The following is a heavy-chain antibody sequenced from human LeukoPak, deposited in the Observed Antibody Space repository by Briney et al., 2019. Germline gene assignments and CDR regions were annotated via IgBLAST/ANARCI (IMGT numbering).Heavy chain of an antibody. Sequence: GGSLRLSCAASGFTFSSYAMHWVRQAPGKGLEWVAVISYDGSNKYYADSVKGRFTISRDNSKNTLYLQMNSLRAEDTAVYYCAREPIYCGGDCYTRYFDHWGQGTLVTVSS. CDR1: GFTFSSYA. CDR2: ISYDGSNK. J-gene: IGHJ4*02. CDR3: AREPIYCGGDCYTRYFDH. D-gene: IGHD2-21*02. V-gene: IGHV3-30*04.